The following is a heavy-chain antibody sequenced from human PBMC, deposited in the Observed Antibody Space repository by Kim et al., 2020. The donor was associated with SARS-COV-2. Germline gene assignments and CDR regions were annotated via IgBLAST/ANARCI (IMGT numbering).Heavy chain of an antibody. Sequence: SQTLSLTCAISGDSVSSNSAAWNWIRQSPSRGLEWLGRTYYRSKWYNDYAVSVKSRITINPDTSKNQFSLQLNSVTPEDTAVYYCARGTYYYDSSGYPPKTYYYYYGMDVWGQGTTVTVSS. D-gene: IGHD3-22*01. CDR2: TYYRSKWYN. CDR3: ARGTYYYDSSGYPPKTYYYYYGMDV. J-gene: IGHJ6*02. V-gene: IGHV6-1*01. CDR1: GDSVSSNSAA.